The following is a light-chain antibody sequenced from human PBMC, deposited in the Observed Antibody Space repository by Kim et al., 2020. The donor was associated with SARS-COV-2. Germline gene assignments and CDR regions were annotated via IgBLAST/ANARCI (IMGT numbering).Light chain of an antibody. CDR3: QQRSNWPS. Sequence: SLSPGERATLSCRASQSVSSYLAWYQQKPGQAPRLLIYDASNRATGIPARFSGSGSGTDFTLTISSLESEDFAVYYCQQRSNWPSFGQGTKLEI. J-gene: IGKJ2*03. V-gene: IGKV3-11*01. CDR2: DAS. CDR1: QSVSSY.